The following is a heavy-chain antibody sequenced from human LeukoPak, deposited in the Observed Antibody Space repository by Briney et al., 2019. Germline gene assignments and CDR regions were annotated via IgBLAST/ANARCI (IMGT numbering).Heavy chain of an antibody. Sequence: GGSLRLSCAASGFTFSSYWMHWVRQAPGKGLVWVSRIKSDGSSASYADSVKGRFTISRDNAKNTLYLQMNSLRAEDTAVFYCARAPAREYQLLLGYWGQGTLVTVSS. D-gene: IGHD2-2*01. V-gene: IGHV3-74*01. CDR3: ARAPAREYQLLLGY. CDR1: GFTFSSYW. CDR2: IKSDGSSA. J-gene: IGHJ4*02.